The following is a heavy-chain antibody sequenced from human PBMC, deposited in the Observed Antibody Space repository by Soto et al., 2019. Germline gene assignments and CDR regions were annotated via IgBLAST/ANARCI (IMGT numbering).Heavy chain of an antibody. V-gene: IGHV3-23*01. CDR1: GFTFSSYA. Sequence: GGSLRLSCAASGFTFSSYAMSWVRQAPGKGLEWVSAISGSGGSTYYADSVKGRFTISRDNSKNTLYLQMNSLRAEDTAVYYCAKGPYDFWSGYPNGGYFDYWGQGTLVTVSS. CDR3: AKGPYDFWSGYPNGGYFDY. D-gene: IGHD3-3*01. CDR2: ISGSGGST. J-gene: IGHJ4*02.